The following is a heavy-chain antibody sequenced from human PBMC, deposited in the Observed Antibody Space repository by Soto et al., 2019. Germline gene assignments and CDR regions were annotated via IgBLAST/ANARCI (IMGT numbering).Heavy chain of an antibody. CDR2: IYYSGST. J-gene: IGHJ5*02. CDR3: ASPKIAFYNWFDP. D-gene: IGHD3-3*02. CDR1: GGSISSSSYY. V-gene: IGHV4-39*01. Sequence: PSETLSLTCTVSGGSISSSSYYWGWILHPPGKGLEWIGSIYYSGSTYYNPSLKSRVTISVDTSKNQFSLKLSSVTAADTAVYYCASPKIAFYNWFDPRGQGTLVTVSS.